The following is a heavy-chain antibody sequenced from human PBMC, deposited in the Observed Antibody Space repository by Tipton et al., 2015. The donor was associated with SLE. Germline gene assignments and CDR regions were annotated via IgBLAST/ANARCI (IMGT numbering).Heavy chain of an antibody. CDR2: IYYSGST. V-gene: IGHV4-39*01. CDR1: GGSISSSSYY. D-gene: IGHD3-16*01. Sequence: TLSLTCTVSGGSISSSSYYWGWIRQPPGKGLEWIGSIYYSGSTNYNPSLKSRVTISVDTSKNQFSLRLRSVTAADTAVFYCARVRVGDMDAFDIWGQGTMVTVSS. CDR3: ARVRVGDMDAFDI. J-gene: IGHJ3*02.